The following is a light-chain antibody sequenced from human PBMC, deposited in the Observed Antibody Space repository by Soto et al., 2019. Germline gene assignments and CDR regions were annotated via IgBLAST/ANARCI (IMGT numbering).Light chain of an antibody. Sequence: QSVLTQPPSASASLGASVKLTCTLSSGHGTYAIAWHQQQPQKGPRYLMKLNSDGSHNRGDEIPDRFSGSSSGAERHLTISSLQSEDEADYYCQTWGTAIHDVVFGGGTKLTVL. CDR3: QTWGTAIHDVV. CDR2: LNSDGSH. CDR1: SGHGTYA. J-gene: IGLJ2*01. V-gene: IGLV4-69*01.